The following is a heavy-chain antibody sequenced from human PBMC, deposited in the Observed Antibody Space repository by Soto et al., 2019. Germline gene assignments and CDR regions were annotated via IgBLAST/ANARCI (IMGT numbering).Heavy chain of an antibody. CDR1: GFTFSSYA. Sequence: GGSLRLSCAASGFTFSSYAMSWVRQAPGKGLEWVSAISGSGGSTYYADSVKGRFTISRDNSENTLYLQMNSLRAEDTAVYYCAKKTDSCGWRSWDYWGQGTLVTISS. V-gene: IGHV3-23*01. CDR2: ISGSGGST. J-gene: IGHJ4*02. CDR3: AKKTDSCGWRSWDY. D-gene: IGHD6-19*01.